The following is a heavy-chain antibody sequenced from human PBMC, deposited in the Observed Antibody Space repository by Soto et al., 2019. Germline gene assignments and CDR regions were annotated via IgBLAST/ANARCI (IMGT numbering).Heavy chain of an antibody. J-gene: IGHJ6*02. CDR3: ARDLWGYCGTDCYPLDV. CDR2: MYNTGST. Sequence: SETLYITCTVSGGSISGYYWSWIRQPPGKGLEWIGYMYNTGSTVYNPSFKSRVTISVDTSKNQFSLKLNSVTAADTAVYYCARDLWGYCGTDCYPLDVWGQGTTVT. V-gene: IGHV4-59*01. D-gene: IGHD2-21*02. CDR1: GGSISGYY.